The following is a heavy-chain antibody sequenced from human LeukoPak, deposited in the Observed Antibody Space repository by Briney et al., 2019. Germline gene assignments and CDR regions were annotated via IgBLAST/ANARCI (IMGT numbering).Heavy chain of an antibody. Sequence: GRSLRLSCAASGFTFSRSGMHWDRQAPGKGMDWVTGISSDGRNTYYADSVKGRFTISRDNSNNPLYLQIYSLRPVVTAVYYCTRGRNYYSSASTGDYWGQGTLVTVSS. CDR2: ISSDGRNT. V-gene: IGHV3-30*03. CDR1: GFTFSRSG. D-gene: IGHD3-22*01. J-gene: IGHJ4*02. CDR3: TRGRNYYSSASTGDY.